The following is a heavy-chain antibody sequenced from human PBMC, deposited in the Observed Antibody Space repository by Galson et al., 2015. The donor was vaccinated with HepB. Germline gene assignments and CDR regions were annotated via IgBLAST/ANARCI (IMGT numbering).Heavy chain of an antibody. CDR3: ARQGVAVTGTYYSGMDV. CDR2: IYYGGSI. J-gene: IGHJ6*02. V-gene: IGHV4-39*01. CDR1: GGSISSSTYQ. Sequence: LSLTCTVSGGSISSSTYQWGWIRQPPGKGLEWIGSIYYGGSIDYNPSLKSRVTIAVDASKNQFSLKVSSVTAADTAVYYCARQGVAVTGTYYSGMDVWGQGTTVTVSS. D-gene: IGHD6-19*01.